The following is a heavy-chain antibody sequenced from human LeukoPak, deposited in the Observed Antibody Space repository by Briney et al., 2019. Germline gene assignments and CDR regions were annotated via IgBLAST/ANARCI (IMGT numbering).Heavy chain of an antibody. Sequence: GGSLRLSCAASGFTFSSYAMSWVRQAPGKGLEWVANIKQDGSEKYYVDSVKGRFTISRDNAKNSLYLQMNSLRAEDTAVYYCARGEYSFDYWGQGTLVTVSS. CDR1: GFTFSSYA. CDR3: ARGEYSFDY. CDR2: IKQDGSEK. J-gene: IGHJ4*02. D-gene: IGHD6-6*01. V-gene: IGHV3-7*01.